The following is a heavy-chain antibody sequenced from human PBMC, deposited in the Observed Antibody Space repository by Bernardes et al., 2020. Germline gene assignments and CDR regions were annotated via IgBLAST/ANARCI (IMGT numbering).Heavy chain of an antibody. CDR1: GFTFSSYS. CDR3: ARDVSYCSGGSCYSGYFDY. Sequence: GGSLRLSCAASGFTFSSYSMNWVRQAPGKGLEWVSSISSSSSYIYYADSVKGRFTISRDNAKNSLYLQMNSLRAEDTAVYYCARDVSYCSGGSCYSGYFDYWGQGTLVTVSS. V-gene: IGHV3-21*01. D-gene: IGHD2-15*01. CDR2: ISSSSSYI. J-gene: IGHJ4*02.